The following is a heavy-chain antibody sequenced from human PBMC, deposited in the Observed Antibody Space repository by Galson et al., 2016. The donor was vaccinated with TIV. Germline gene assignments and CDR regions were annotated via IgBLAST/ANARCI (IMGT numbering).Heavy chain of an antibody. CDR3: ARSRYGVDVGSRFDY. CDR2: MYYSVNT. V-gene: IGHV4-39*07. CDR1: GGSISSSSYY. D-gene: IGHD4-17*01. J-gene: IGHJ4*02. Sequence: ETLSLTCTVSGGSISSSSYYWGWIRQPPGKGLEWIGSMYYSVNTYYSPSLRSRVTISVDTSKKQFSLKLNSVTAADTAVYYCARSRYGVDVGSRFDYWGQGILVTVSS.